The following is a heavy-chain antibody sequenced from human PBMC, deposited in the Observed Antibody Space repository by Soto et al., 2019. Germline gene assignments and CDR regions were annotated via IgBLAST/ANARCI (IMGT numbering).Heavy chain of an antibody. D-gene: IGHD1-26*01. CDR3: ARGLGRRFDP. CDR2: INHSGST. CDR1: GGSFSGYY. J-gene: IGHJ5*02. Sequence: QVQLQQWGAGLLKPSETLSLTCAVYGGSFSGYYWSWIRQPPGKGLEWIGEINHSGSTNYNPSLKGRVTISVDTSKNQFSLKLSSVTAADTAVYYCARGLGRRFDPWGQGILVTVSS. V-gene: IGHV4-34*01.